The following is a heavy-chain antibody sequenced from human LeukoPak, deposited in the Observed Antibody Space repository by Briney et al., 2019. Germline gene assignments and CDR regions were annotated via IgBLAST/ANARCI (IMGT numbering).Heavy chain of an antibody. CDR1: GFTFSDYR. D-gene: IGHD6-13*01. J-gene: IGHJ6*02. CDR3: ARDPYSSSWSYGMDV. CDR2: IKQDGSEK. V-gene: IGHV3-7*05. Sequence: GGSLSLSCTASGFTFSDYRMSWVRQTPEKGLEWVANIKQDGSEKVYLDSVKGRLTISRDNAQTSLYLHMNSLRAEDTAVYYCARDPYSSSWSYGMDVWGQGTTVTVSS.